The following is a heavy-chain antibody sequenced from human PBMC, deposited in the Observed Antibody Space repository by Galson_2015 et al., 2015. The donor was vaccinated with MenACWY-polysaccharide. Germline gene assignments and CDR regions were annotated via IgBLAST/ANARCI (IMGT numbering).Heavy chain of an antibody. V-gene: IGHV3-74*01. J-gene: IGHJ6*02. Sequence: SLRLSCAASGFTFSSYWMNWVRQAPGKGLEWVSRINSDESSTSYAGSVKGRFTIPRDNAKNSLYLQMNSLRAEDTALYYCAKGMCQRLRYYCCMHVWGQGTTVTVSS. CDR2: INSDESST. D-gene: IGHD5/OR15-5a*01. CDR1: GFTFSSYW. CDR3: AKGMCQRLRYYCCMHV.